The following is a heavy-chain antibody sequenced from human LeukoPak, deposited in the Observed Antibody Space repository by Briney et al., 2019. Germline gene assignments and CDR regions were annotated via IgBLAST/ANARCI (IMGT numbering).Heavy chain of an antibody. J-gene: IGHJ4*02. V-gene: IGHV4-59*08. Sequence: SETLSLTYTVAGGSISSYYWSWIRQPPGKGLEWIGYIYYSGGTNYNPSLKSRVTISVDTSKNQFSLKLSSVTAADTAVYYCARRDFGGWRFDYWGQGTLVTVSS. CDR2: IYYSGGT. CDR3: ARRDFGGWRFDY. CDR1: GGSISSYY. D-gene: IGHD6-19*01.